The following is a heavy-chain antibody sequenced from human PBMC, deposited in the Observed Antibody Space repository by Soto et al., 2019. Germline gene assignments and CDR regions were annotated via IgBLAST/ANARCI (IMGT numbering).Heavy chain of an antibody. CDR2: INAGNGNT. Sequence: ASVKVSCKASGYTFTSYAMHWVRQAPGQRLEWMGWINAGNGNTKYPQKFQGRVTITRDTSASTAYMELSSLRSEDTAVYYCARSEGYDVRADHYYYYGMDVWGQGTTVTVSS. D-gene: IGHD2-15*01. CDR3: ARSEGYDVRADHYYYYGMDV. J-gene: IGHJ6*02. CDR1: GYTFTSYA. V-gene: IGHV1-3*01.